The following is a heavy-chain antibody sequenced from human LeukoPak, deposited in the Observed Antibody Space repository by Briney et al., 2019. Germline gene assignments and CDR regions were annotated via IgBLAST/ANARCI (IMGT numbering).Heavy chain of an antibody. CDR3: ARSTDQSDYGDYAVHWFDP. Sequence: PSETLSLTCTVSGGSISSYYWSWIRQPPGKGLEWIGYIYYSGSTNYNPSLKGRVTISVDTSKNQFSLKLSSVTAADTAVYYCARSTDQSDYGDYAVHWFDPWGQGTLVTVSS. CDR1: GGSISSYY. D-gene: IGHD4-17*01. V-gene: IGHV4-59*01. J-gene: IGHJ5*02. CDR2: IYYSGST.